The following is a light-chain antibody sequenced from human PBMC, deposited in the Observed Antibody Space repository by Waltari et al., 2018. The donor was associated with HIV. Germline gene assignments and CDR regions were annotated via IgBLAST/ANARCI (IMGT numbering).Light chain of an antibody. CDR1: SSDVGSFTL. CDR2: EVS. Sequence: QSALTQPASVSGFPGNSITIPFPVTSSDVGSFTLASWYQYHPGKAPKLIIDEVSKRPSGVSNRFSGSKSGNTASLTVSGLQAEDEAHYYCCSYARSGIPFGGGTKLTVL. J-gene: IGLJ2*01. V-gene: IGLV2-23*02. CDR3: CSYARSGIP.